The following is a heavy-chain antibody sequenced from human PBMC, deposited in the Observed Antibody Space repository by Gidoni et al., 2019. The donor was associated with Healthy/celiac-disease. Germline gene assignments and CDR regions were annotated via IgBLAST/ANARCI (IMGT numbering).Heavy chain of an antibody. CDR1: GGTFSSYA. J-gene: IGHJ4*02. Sequence: QVQLVQSGAEVKKPGSSVKVSCKASGGTFSSYAISGVRQAPGQGLEWMGGIIRTFRPANSAQPCPGRFTLTADESTSTAYMELSSLRSEDTAVYYCARVMEGELLGGYYFDYWGQGTLVTVSS. V-gene: IGHV1-69*01. CDR2: IIRTFRPA. CDR3: ARVMEGELLGGYYFDY. D-gene: IGHD1-26*01.